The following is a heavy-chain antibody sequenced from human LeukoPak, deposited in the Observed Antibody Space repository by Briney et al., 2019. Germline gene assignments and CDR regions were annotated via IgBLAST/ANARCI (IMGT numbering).Heavy chain of an antibody. CDR1: GGSISSSSYY. CDR2: IYYSGST. D-gene: IGHD3-10*01. Sequence: PSETLFLTCTVSGGSISSSSYYWGWIRQPPGKGLEWIGSIYYSGSTYHNPSLKSRVTISVDTSKNQFSLMLNSVTAADTALYFCARARLSIVRGITNFDYWGQGTVVTVSS. CDR3: ARARLSIVRGITNFDY. J-gene: IGHJ4*02. V-gene: IGHV4-39*01.